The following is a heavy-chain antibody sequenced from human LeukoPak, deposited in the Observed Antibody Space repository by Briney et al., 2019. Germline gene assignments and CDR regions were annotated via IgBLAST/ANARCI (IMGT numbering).Heavy chain of an antibody. CDR3: ARWGIAAAGTYLVRSLEVDDS. V-gene: IGHV1-8*01. J-gene: IGHJ4*02. D-gene: IGHD6-13*01. CDR1: GYTFTSYD. CDR2: MNPYSGNT. Sequence: ASVKVSCKASGYTFTSYDINWVRQATGQGLEWMGWMNPYSGNTGYAQKFQGRVTMTRNTSISTAYMELSSLRSEDTAVYCCARWGIAAAGTYLVRSLEVDDSWGQGTLVTVSS.